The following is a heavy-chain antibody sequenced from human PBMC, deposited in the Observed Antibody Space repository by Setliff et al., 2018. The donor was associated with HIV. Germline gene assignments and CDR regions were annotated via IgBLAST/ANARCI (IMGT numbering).Heavy chain of an antibody. J-gene: IGHJ4*02. D-gene: IGHD1-26*01. CDR3: TRDSGTTVGATGPGY. V-gene: IGHV3-49*04. CDR1: GFTFGDYV. CDR2: IRGKAYGGTT. Sequence: GGSLRLSCTASGFTFGDYVMSWVRQAPGKGLEWVGFIRGKAYGGTTEYAASVKGRFTVSRDDSKSIAYLQMNSLKTEDTAMYYCTRDSGTTVGATGPGYWGQGTLVTVSS.